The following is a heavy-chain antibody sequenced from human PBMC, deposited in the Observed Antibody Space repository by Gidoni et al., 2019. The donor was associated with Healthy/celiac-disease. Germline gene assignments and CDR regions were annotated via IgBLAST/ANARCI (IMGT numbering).Heavy chain of an antibody. V-gene: IGHV1-69*06. Sequence: QVQLVQSGAEGKKPGSSVKGSCKACGGNVSSYAISWVRQAPGQGLEWMGWIIPIFGTANYAQQFQGRVTITADKSTSTAYMELSSLRSEDTAVYYCARVSARKGEYSTQNDYWGQGTLVTVSS. CDR1: GGNVSSYA. CDR3: ARVSARKGEYSTQNDY. D-gene: IGHD6-13*01. J-gene: IGHJ4*02. CDR2: IIPIFGTA.